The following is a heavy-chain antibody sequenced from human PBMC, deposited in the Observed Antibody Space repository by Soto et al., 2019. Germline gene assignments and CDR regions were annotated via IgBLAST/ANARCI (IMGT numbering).Heavy chain of an antibody. J-gene: IGHJ4*02. D-gene: IGHD7-27*01. CDR1: GGSISNVNDC. Sequence: QVQLQESGPGLVKPSQTLSLTCIVSGGSISNVNDCWSWIRQRPDKGLEWIGHIYSGGSIYNNPYRTRRVTISVDTSKNRFALQLSSVSAADTAVYYCARGPSGDKVDYWGQGTLVTVSS. V-gene: IGHV4-30-4*01. CDR3: ARGPSGDKVDY. CDR2: IYSGGSI.